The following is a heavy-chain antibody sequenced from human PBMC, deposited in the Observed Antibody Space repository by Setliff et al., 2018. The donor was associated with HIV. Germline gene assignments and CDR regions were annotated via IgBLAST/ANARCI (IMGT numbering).Heavy chain of an antibody. V-gene: IGHV1-18*01. CDR2: ITGYNGNT. J-gene: IGHJ3*02. Sequence: ASVKVSCKASGCIFTNYGISWVRQAPGQGLEWMGWITGYNGNTNYAEKFQGRVNMTIDTSTITAYLELRSLRSDDTSVYYCARVGPESLPYTWDDEADTFDILGQGTMVTVSS. CDR1: GCIFTNYG. D-gene: IGHD1-1*01. CDR3: ARVGPESLPYTWDDEADTFDI.